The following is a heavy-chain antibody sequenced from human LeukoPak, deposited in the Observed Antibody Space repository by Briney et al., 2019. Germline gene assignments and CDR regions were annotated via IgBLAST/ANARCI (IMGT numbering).Heavy chain of an antibody. V-gene: IGHV3-48*03. J-gene: IGHJ3*02. CDR2: ISSSGSTI. CDR3: AGAPYSGSRASI. CDR1: GFTFSSYE. D-gene: IGHD1-26*01. Sequence: PGGSLRLSCAASGFTFSSYEMNWVRQAPGKGLEWVSYISSSGSTIYYADSVKGRFTISRDNAKNSLYLQMNSLRAEDTAVYYCAGAPYSGSRASIWGQGTMVTVSS.